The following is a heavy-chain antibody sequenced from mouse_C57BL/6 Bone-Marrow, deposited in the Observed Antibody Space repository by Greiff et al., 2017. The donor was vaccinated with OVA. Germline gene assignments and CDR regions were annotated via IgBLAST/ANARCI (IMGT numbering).Heavy chain of an antibody. CDR1: GFNIKDDY. J-gene: IGHJ1*03. CDR3: TTFLLLHWYFDV. Sequence: VQLKQSGAELVRPGASVKLSCTASGFNIKDDYMHWVKQRPEQGLEWIGWIDPENGDTEYASKFQGKATITADTSSNTAYLQLSSLTSEDTAVYYCTTFLLLHWYFDVWGTGTTVTVSS. V-gene: IGHV14-4*01. CDR2: IDPENGDT. D-gene: IGHD1-1*01.